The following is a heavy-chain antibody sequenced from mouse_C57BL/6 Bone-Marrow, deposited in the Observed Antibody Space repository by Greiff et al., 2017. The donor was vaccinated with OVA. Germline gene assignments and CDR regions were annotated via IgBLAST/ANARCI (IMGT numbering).Heavy chain of an antibody. D-gene: IGHD2-3*01. J-gene: IGHJ2*01. CDR1: GFSLTSYG. CDR3: AIIYDGYYYFDY. Sequence: QVQLQQSGPGLVQPSQSLSITCTVSGFSLTSYGVHWVRQSPGKGLEWLGVIWSGGSTDYNAAFISRLSISKDNSKIHVFFKMNSLQAEDTAIYYCAIIYDGYYYFDYWGQGTTLTVSS. CDR2: IWSGGST. V-gene: IGHV2-2*01.